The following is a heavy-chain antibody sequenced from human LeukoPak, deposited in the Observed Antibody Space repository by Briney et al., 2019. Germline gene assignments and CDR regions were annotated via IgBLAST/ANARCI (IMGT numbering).Heavy chain of an antibody. J-gene: IGHJ4*02. V-gene: IGHV3-30*01. CDR2: ISYDGSNK. CDR1: GFTFSSYA. Sequence: GGSLRLSRAASGFTFSSYAMHWVRQAPGKGLEWVAVISYDGSNKYYADSVKGRFTISRDNSKNTLYLQMNSLRAEDTAVYYCARDPLWEGYFDYWGQGTLVTVSS. D-gene: IGHD3-16*01. CDR3: ARDPLWEGYFDY.